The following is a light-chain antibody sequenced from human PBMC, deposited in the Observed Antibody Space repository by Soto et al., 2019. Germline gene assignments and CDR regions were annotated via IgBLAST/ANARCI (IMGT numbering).Light chain of an antibody. Sequence: QSVLTQPPSVSGAPGQRVTISCTGSSSNIGAGYDVHWYHQLPGTAPKLLIYGNNNRPSGVPDRFSGSRSGTSASLAITGLQAEDEADYYCQSYDSSLSVWVFGGGTKLTLL. CDR2: GNN. V-gene: IGLV1-40*01. CDR3: QSYDSSLSVWV. CDR1: SSNIGAGYD. J-gene: IGLJ3*02.